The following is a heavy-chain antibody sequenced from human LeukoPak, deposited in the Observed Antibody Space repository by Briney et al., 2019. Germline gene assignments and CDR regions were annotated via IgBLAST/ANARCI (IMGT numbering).Heavy chain of an antibody. CDR1: GGTFSSYA. D-gene: IGHD6-13*01. Sequence: ASVKVSCKASGGTFSSYAISWVRQAPGQGLEWMGRITPIFGTANYAQKFQGRVTITTDESTSTAYMELSSLRSEDTAVYYCARDGGSSSFGYWGQGTLVTVSS. J-gene: IGHJ4*02. CDR2: ITPIFGTA. V-gene: IGHV1-69*05. CDR3: ARDGGSSSFGY.